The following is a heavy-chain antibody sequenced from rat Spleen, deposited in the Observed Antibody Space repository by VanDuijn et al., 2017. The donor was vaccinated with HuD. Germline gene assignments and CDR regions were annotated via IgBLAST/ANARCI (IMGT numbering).Heavy chain of an antibody. CDR3: ARDYSSYVMDA. CDR2: IWSGGGT. Sequence: VQLKESGPGLVQPSQTLSLTCTVSGFSLTNYHVSWVRQPPGKGLEWMGAIWSGGGTAYNSLLKSRLSITRDISKSQVFLKMNSLQTEDIATYYCARDYSSYVMDAWGQGASVTVSS. CDR1: GFSLTNYH. J-gene: IGHJ4*01. V-gene: IGHV2-43*01. D-gene: IGHD1-8*01.